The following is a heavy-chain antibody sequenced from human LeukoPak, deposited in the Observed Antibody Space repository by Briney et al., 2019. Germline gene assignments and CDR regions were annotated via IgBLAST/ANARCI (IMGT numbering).Heavy chain of an antibody. J-gene: IGHJ4*02. V-gene: IGHV1-18*01. CDR1: GYTFTSYG. D-gene: IGHD6-13*01. CDR2: ISAYDGNT. CDR3: ARDSSSWPNFDY. Sequence: ASVKVSCKASGYTFTSYGISWVRQAPGQGLEWMGWISAYDGNTNYAQKLQGRVTMTTDTSTSTAYMELRSLRSDDTAVYYCARDSSSWPNFDYWGQGTLVTVSS.